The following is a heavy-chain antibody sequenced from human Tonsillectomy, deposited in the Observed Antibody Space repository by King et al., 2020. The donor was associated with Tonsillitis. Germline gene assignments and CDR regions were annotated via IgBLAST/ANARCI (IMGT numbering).Heavy chain of an antibody. CDR2: INHSGNT. CDR1: GGSFSDFY. CDR3: ASRADIVLLPASIGA. V-gene: IGHV4-34*01. Sequence: VQLQQWGAGLLKPSETLSLTCAVYGGSFSDFYWSWIRQPPGKGLEWIGEINHSGNTHYNPSLKSRVTISVDASKNQFSLKLSSVTAADTAVYYCASRADIVLLPASIGAWGQGTLVTVSS. D-gene: IGHD2-2*02. J-gene: IGHJ5*02.